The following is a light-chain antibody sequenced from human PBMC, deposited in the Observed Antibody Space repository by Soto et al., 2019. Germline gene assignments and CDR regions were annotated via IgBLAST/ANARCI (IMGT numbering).Light chain of an antibody. J-gene: IGKJ2*01. CDR3: QHYHNFPRT. V-gene: IGKV3-15*01. CDR1: ETISAD. Sequence: ISMTQSPPTLSLSPGGRVTLSCEASETISADLAWYHHRPGQAPRLLIYAASTRPPGVPARFSGSGSGTDFTLAIANLQPEDFGLYYCQHYHNFPRTFGQGTKLEIK. CDR2: AAS.